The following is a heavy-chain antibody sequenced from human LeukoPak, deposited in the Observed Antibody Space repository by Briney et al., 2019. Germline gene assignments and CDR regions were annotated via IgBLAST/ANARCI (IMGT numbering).Heavy chain of an antibody. Sequence: SETLSLTCTVSGGSISSYYCSWIRQPAGKGLEWIGRIYSSGSSNYNPSPKSRVTMSVDTSKNQFSLKLTSVTAADTAVYYCARASSWPFDYWGQGILVTVSS. CDR3: ARASSWPFDY. V-gene: IGHV4-4*07. D-gene: IGHD6-13*01. J-gene: IGHJ4*02. CDR1: GGSISSYY. CDR2: IYSSGSS.